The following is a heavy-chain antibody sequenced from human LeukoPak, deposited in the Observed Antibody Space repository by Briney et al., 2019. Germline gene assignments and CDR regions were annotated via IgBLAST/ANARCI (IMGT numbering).Heavy chain of an antibody. V-gene: IGHV3-23*01. CDR1: GFTFSSYW. CDR3: ARGFPYYYDSSRGGFDY. CDR2: TSGSGGST. D-gene: IGHD3-22*01. J-gene: IGHJ4*02. Sequence: GGSLRLSCAASGFTFSSYWMSRVRQAPGKGLEWVSATSGSGGSTYYADSVKGRFTISRDNSKNTLYLQMNSLRAEDTAVYYCARGFPYYYDSSRGGFDYWGQGTLVTVSS.